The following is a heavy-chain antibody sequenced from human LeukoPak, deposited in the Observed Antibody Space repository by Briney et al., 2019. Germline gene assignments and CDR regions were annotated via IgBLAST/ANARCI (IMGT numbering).Heavy chain of an antibody. CDR2: ISYDGSNK. J-gene: IGHJ4*02. CDR3: ANTMPGAPDY. Sequence: GGSPRLSCAASGFTFSSYGMHWVRQAPGKGLEWVAVISYDGSNKYYADSVKGRFTISRDNSKNTLYLQMNSLRAEDTAVYYCANTMPGAPDYWGQGTLVTVSS. V-gene: IGHV3-30*18. CDR1: GFTFSSYG. D-gene: IGHD4/OR15-4a*01.